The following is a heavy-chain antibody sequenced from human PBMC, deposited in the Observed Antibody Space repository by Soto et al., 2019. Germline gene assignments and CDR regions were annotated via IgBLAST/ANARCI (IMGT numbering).Heavy chain of an antibody. CDR1: GFSLSTSGVN. V-gene: IGHV2-5*02. D-gene: IGHD3-16*01. CDR2: IYWDNDK. CDR3: AHIMYSIMVYYYYGMDV. Sequence: SGPTLMNPTQSLTLTYTCCGFSLSTSGVNMDWIRQPPGKALEWLALIYWDNDKRYSPSLKNRLTITKDTSENQVVLRMTNVDPVDTATYYCAHIMYSIMVYYYYGMDVWCQGTTVTVSS. J-gene: IGHJ6*02.